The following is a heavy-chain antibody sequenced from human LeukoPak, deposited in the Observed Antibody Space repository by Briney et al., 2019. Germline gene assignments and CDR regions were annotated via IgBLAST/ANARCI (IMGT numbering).Heavy chain of an antibody. CDR1: GFTFRSYG. CDR2: IRYDGSKK. D-gene: IGHD6-13*01. J-gene: IGHJ4*02. Sequence: PGGSLRLSCAASGFTFRSYGMHWVRQAPGKGLEWVAFIRYDGSKKYYADSVKGRFTISRDNPKNTLYLQMNSLRVEDTAVYYCAKTTSSWYSARDYWGQGTLVTVSS. CDR3: AKTTSSWYSARDY. V-gene: IGHV3-30*02.